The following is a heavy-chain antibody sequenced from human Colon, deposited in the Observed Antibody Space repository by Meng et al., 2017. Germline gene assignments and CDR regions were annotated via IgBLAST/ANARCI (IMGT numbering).Heavy chain of an antibody. D-gene: IGHD6-19*01. CDR3: VRSSGWVRTGFDP. CDR1: GGSINSGGYY. J-gene: IGHJ5*02. V-gene: IGHV4-31*03. CDR2: IYYSGST. Sequence: QVQLQESGPGLVEPSQTLSLTCTVSGGSINSGGYYYNWIRQHPGKGLEWIGYIYYSGSTYYNPSLKSRVTVSIDTSKSQFSLKLTSVTAADTAVYYCVRSSGWVRTGFDPWGQGTLVTVSS.